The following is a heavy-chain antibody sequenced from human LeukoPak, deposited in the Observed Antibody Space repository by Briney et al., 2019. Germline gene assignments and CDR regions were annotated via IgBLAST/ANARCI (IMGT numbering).Heavy chain of an antibody. V-gene: IGHV3-23*01. Sequence: GGSLRLSCAASGFTFSSYAMSWVRQAPGKGLEWVSAISGSGGSTYYADSVKGRFTISRDNSKNTLYLQMNSLRAEDTAVYYCAKCHRGIDGSSSYYYYMDVWGKGTTVTVSS. J-gene: IGHJ6*03. D-gene: IGHD3-10*01. CDR2: ISGSGGST. CDR3: AKCHRGIDGSSSYYYYMDV. CDR1: GFTFSSYA.